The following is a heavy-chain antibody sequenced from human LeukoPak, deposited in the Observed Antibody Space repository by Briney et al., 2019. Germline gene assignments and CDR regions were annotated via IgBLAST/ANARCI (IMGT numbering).Heavy chain of an antibody. CDR2: IYPGDSDT. CDR3: VRLLDNGGHFRYFDY. J-gene: IGHJ4*02. V-gene: IGHV5-51*01. CDR1: GYSFTSYW. Sequence: LGESLKISCKGSGYSFTSYWIGWVRQMPGKGLEWMGIIYPGDSDTRYSPSFQGQVTISADKSISTAYLQWSSLKASDTAMYYCVRLLDNGGHFRYFDYWGQGTLVTVSS. D-gene: IGHD4-23*01.